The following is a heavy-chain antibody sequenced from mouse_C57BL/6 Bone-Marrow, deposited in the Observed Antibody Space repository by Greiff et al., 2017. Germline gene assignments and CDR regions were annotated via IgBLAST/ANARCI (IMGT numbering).Heavy chain of an antibody. CDR2: ISDGGSYT. J-gene: IGHJ2*01. CDR3: ARGLRSFDY. CDR1: GFTFSSYA. V-gene: IGHV5-4*03. Sequence: EVKVVESGGGLVKPGGSLKLSCAASGFTFSSYAMSWVRQTPEKRLEWVATISDGGSYTNYPDNVKGRFTISRDNTKNTLYLKMSHLKSEDTAMYDCARGLRSFDYWGQGTTLTVSS. D-gene: IGHD1-1*01.